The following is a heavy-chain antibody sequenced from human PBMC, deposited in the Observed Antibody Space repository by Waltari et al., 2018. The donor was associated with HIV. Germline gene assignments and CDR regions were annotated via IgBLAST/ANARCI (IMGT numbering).Heavy chain of an antibody. CDR3: AAGTGRSDFDY. J-gene: IGHJ4*02. D-gene: IGHD7-27*01. V-gene: IGHV3-15*01. Sequence: EVQLVESGGGLVEPGGSLRLSCAASGFTLADAWMNWVRQAPGKGLAWVARIKGKTDAGTRDFAAPVKDRFSISRNYLKNTVDLQMNNLKTEDTALYYCAAGTGRSDFDYWGQGTLVTVSS. CDR1: GFTLADAW. CDR2: IKGKTDAGTR.